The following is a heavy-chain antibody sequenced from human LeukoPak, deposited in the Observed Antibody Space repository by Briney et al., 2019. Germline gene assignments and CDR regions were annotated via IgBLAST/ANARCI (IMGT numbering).Heavy chain of an antibody. V-gene: IGHV3-21*01. J-gene: IGHJ4*02. CDR2: ISSSSSYI. Sequence: PGGSLRLSCAASGFTFSSYSMNWVRQAPGKGLEWVSSISSSSSYIYYAGSVKGRFTISRDNAKNSLYLQMNSLRAEDTAVYYCARADSSGYQRQFDYWGQGTLVTVSS. CDR1: GFTFSSYS. CDR3: ARADSSGYQRQFDY. D-gene: IGHD3-22*01.